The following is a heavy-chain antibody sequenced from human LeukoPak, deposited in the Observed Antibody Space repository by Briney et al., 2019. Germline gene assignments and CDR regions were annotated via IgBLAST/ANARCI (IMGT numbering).Heavy chain of an antibody. V-gene: IGHV3-30*04. CDR3: ARDQEDTAMVIGGNYFDY. Sequence: PGGSLRLSCAASGFTFSSYAMHWVRQAPGKGLEWVAVISYDGSNKYYADSVKGRFTISRDNSKNTLYLQVNSLRAEDTAVYYCARDQEDTAMVIGGNYFDYWGQGTLVTVSS. D-gene: IGHD5-18*01. CDR2: ISYDGSNK. CDR1: GFTFSSYA. J-gene: IGHJ4*02.